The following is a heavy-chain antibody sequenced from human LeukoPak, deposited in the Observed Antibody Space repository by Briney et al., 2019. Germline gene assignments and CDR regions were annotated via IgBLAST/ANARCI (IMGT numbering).Heavy chain of an antibody. CDR2: ISGSGGST. Sequence: GGSLRLSCAAPGFTFSSYGMSWVRQAPGKGLEWVSAISGSGGSTYYADSVKGRFTISRDNSKNTLYLQMNSLRAKDTAVYYCAKGGVEHYYDSSGPLDYWGQGTLVTVSS. CDR3: AKGGVEHYYDSSGPLDY. V-gene: IGHV3-23*01. J-gene: IGHJ4*02. D-gene: IGHD3-22*01. CDR1: GFTFSSYG.